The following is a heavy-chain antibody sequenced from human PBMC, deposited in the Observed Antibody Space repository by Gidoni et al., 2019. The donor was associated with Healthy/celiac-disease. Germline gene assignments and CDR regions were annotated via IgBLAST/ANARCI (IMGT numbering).Heavy chain of an antibody. CDR3: ARDDYSNYYY. CDR1: GFTFSSDG. J-gene: IGHJ4*02. Sequence: QVQLVESGGGVVQPGRSLRLSCAASGFTFSSDGMHWVRQAPGKGLEWVAVRWYDGSNKYYADSVKGRFTISRDNSKNTLYLQMNSLRAEDTAVYYCARDDYSNYYYWGQGTLVTVSS. V-gene: IGHV3-33*01. CDR2: RWYDGSNK. D-gene: IGHD4-4*01.